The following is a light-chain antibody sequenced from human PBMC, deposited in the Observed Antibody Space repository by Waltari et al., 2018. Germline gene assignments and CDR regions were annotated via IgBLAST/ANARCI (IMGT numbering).Light chain of an antibody. CDR3: QHYDSYQYA. CDR2: KAS. CDR1: ESVNRH. J-gene: IGKJ2*01. Sequence: GDRVNITCRTSESVNRHLAWYQQKPGRAPNLLIYKASTLETGAPSKFSGSGSGTEFSLTITNLQRDDFATYFCQHYDSYQYAFGPGTKLEIK. V-gene: IGKV1-5*03.